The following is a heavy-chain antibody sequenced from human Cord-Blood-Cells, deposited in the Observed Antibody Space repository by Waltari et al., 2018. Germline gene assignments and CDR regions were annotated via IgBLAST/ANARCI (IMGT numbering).Heavy chain of an antibody. CDR3: ARGGIISADAFDI. V-gene: IGHV3-33*01. Sequence: QVQLVESGGGVVQPGRSLRLSCAASGFTFSSYGMHWVRQAPGKVLELVAVIWYEDSNQDYAESMKCRFTITRENSYNTVYLQMNSVRAEDTAVDYCARGGIISADAFDIWSQGSMVAVSS. J-gene: IGHJ3*02. CDR2: IWYEDSNQ. CDR1: GFTFSSYG. D-gene: IGHD3-10*01.